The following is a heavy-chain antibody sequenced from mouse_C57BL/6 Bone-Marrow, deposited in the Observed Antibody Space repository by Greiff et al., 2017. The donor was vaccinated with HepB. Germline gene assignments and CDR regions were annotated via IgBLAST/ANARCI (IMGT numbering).Heavy chain of an antibody. CDR3: ARRGGSSRAWFAY. Sequence: EVQLQHSGPELVKPGASVKISCKASGYSFTGYYMNWVKQSPEKSLEWIGEINPSTGGTTYNQKFKAKDTLTVDKSSSTAYMQLKSLTSEDSAVYYCARRGGSSRAWFAYWGQGTLVTVSA. V-gene: IGHV1-42*01. J-gene: IGHJ3*01. D-gene: IGHD1-1*01. CDR1: GYSFTGYY. CDR2: INPSTGGT.